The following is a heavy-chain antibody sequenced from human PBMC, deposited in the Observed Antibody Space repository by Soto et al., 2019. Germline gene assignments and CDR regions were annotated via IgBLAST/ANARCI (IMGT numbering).Heavy chain of an antibody. CDR2: IIPIFGTA. CDR1: GGTFSSYA. Sequence: QVQLVQSGAEMTKPGSSVKVSCKASGGTFSSYAISWVRQAPGQGLEWMGGIIPIFGTANYAQKFQGRVTITADESTSTAYMELRSLRFEDTALYYCARGLGDGYNLNRYWGQATLVTVSS. CDR3: ARGLGDGYNLNRY. D-gene: IGHD5-12*01. J-gene: IGHJ4*02. V-gene: IGHV1-69*01.